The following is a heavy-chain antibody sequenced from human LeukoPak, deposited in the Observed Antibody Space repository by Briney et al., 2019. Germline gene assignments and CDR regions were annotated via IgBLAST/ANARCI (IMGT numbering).Heavy chain of an antibody. Sequence: GGYLRLSCAASGFTFSSYWMSWVRQAPGKGLEWVAKINQDGTEKHHVDSVKGRFTISRDDAKNSLYLQMNSLRGEDTAAYYCARGVAVSGQYFDSWGQGALVTVSS. D-gene: IGHD6-19*01. CDR1: GFTFSSYW. CDR3: ARGVAVSGQYFDS. J-gene: IGHJ4*02. CDR2: INQDGTEK. V-gene: IGHV3-7*04.